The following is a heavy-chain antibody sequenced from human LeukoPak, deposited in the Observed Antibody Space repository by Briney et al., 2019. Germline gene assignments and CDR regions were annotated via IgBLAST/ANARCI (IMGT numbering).Heavy chain of an antibody. D-gene: IGHD2-2*01. Sequence: GGSLRLSCAASGFTVSSNYMSWVRQAPGKGLEWVSVIYSGGSTYYADSVKGRFTISRDNSKNTLYLQMNSLRGEDTAVYYCAKDEVIPSYYYIDVWGKGTTVTVSS. V-gene: IGHV3-53*05. CDR3: AKDEVIPSYYYIDV. J-gene: IGHJ6*03. CDR1: GFTVSSNY. CDR2: IYSGGST.